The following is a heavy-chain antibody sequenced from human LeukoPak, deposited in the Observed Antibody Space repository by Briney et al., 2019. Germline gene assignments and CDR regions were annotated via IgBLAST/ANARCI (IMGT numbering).Heavy chain of an antibody. CDR2: IYYSGST. Sequence: SETLSLTCTVSGGSISSYYWSWIRQPPGKGLEWIGYIYYSGSTNYNPSLKSRVTISVDTSKNQFSLKLSSVIAADTAVYYCARTTEGYCSSASCFGFSYSYYMDVWGKGTTVIISS. CDR3: ARTTEGYCSSASCFGFSYSYYMDV. D-gene: IGHD2-2*01. CDR1: GGSISSYY. J-gene: IGHJ6*03. V-gene: IGHV4-59*01.